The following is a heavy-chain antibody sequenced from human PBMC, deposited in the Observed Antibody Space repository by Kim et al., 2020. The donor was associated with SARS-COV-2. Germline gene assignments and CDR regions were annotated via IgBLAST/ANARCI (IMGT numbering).Heavy chain of an antibody. J-gene: IGHJ6*02. Sequence: SETLSLTCTVSGGSISSYYWSWIRQPPGKGLEWIGYIYYSGSTNYNPSLKSRVTISVDTSKNQFSLKLSSVTAADTAVYYCARVGEWLPVYYYYGMDVWGQGTTVTVSS. V-gene: IGHV4-59*13. CDR1: GGSISSYY. CDR3: ARVGEWLPVYYYYGMDV. D-gene: IGHD3-3*01. CDR2: IYYSGST.